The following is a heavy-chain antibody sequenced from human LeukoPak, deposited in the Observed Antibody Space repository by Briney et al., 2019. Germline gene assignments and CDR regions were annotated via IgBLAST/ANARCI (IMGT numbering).Heavy chain of an antibody. CDR3: ARGLERRPGFQIYGMDV. Sequence: SVKVSCKASGGTFSSYAISWVRQAPGQGLEWMGRIIPILGIANYAQKFQGRVTITADKSTSTAYMELSSLRSEDTAVYYCARGLERRPGFQIYGMDVWGQGTTVTVSS. D-gene: IGHD1-1*01. V-gene: IGHV1-69*04. CDR2: IIPILGIA. CDR1: GGTFSSYA. J-gene: IGHJ6*02.